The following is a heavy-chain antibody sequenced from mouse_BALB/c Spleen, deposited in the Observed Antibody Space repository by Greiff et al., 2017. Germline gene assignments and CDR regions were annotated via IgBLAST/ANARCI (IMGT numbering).Heavy chain of an antibody. D-gene: IGHD6-1*01. CDR1: GYTFTSYW. V-gene: IGHV1-69*02. Sequence: VQLQQPGAELVKPGASVKLSCKASGYTFTSYWMHWVKQRPGQGLEWIGEIDPSDSYTNYNQKFKGKATLTVDKSSSTAYMQLSSLTSEDSAVYYCAASRAMNYWGQGTSVTVSS. J-gene: IGHJ4*01. CDR3: AASRAMNY. CDR2: IDPSDSYT.